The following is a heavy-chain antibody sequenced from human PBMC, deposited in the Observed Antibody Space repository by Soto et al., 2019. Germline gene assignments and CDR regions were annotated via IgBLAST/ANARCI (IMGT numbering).Heavy chain of an antibody. Sequence: TLSLTCTVSGGSISSSSYYWGWIRQPPGKGLEWIGSIYYSGSTYYNPSLKSRVTISVDTSKNQFSLKLSSVTAADTAVYYCARHDVRTRKPSGYYYYGMDVWGQGTTVTVSS. J-gene: IGHJ6*02. CDR1: GGSISSSSYY. V-gene: IGHV4-39*01. D-gene: IGHD6-25*01. CDR3: ARHDVRTRKPSGYYYYGMDV. CDR2: IYYSGST.